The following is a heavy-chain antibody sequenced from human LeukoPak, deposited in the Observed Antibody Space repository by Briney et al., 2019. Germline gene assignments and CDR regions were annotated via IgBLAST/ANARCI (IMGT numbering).Heavy chain of an antibody. CDR1: GFTFSSYA. CDR2: ISSSSSYI. CDR3: ARLSEGMVHFDY. D-gene: IGHD3-10*01. V-gene: IGHV3-21*01. Sequence: GGSLRLSCAASGFTFSSYAMSWVRQAPGKGLEWVSSISSSSSYIYYADSVKGRFTISRDNAKNSLYLQMNSLRAEDTAVYYCARLSEGMVHFDYWGQGTLVTVSS. J-gene: IGHJ4*02.